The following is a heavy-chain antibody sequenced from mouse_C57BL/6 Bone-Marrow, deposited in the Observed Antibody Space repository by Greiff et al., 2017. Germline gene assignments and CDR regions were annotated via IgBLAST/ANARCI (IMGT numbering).Heavy chain of an antibody. D-gene: IGHD1-1*01. V-gene: IGHV14-4*01. Sequence: EVKLQESGAELVRPGASVKLSCTASGFNIKDDYMHWVKQRPEQGLEWIGWIDPENGDTEYASKFKGKATITADTSSNTAYLQLSSLTSEDTAVYYCSCGWTDYYDSSYGIAYWGQGTLVTVSA. CDR3: SCGWTDYYDSSYGIAY. CDR1: GFNIKDDY. CDR2: IDPENGDT. J-gene: IGHJ3*01.